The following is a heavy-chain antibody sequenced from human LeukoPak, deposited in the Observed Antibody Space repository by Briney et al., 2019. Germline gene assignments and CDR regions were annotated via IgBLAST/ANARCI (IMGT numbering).Heavy chain of an antibody. V-gene: IGHV4-59*01. Sequence: PSETLSLTCTXSGGXISXXXXXXXXXXPXXXXXWIAXIYYSGSTXXNXSLXXRVTXXXXTXXNQFSLKLSSVTAADTAVYYCARGRYYFDYWGQGTLVTVSS. CDR2: IYYSGST. CDR1: GGXISXXX. CDR3: ARGRYYFDY. D-gene: IGHD3-16*02. J-gene: IGHJ4*02.